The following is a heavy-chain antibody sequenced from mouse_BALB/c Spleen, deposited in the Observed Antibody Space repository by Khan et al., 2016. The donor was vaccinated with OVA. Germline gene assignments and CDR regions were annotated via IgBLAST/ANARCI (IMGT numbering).Heavy chain of an antibody. CDR2: IYPGTDNT. CDR1: GYIFTSYW. V-gene: IGHV1S132*01. D-gene: IGHD6-2*01. CDR3: AREESLYHFYH. Sequence: QVQLQQSGAELVRPGASVKLSCKTSGYIFTSYWIHWVKQRSGQGLEWIARIYPGTDNTYYNEKFKDKATLTADKSSSTAYMQLSGLKSEDADVYCCAREESLYHFYHGGQGTTLTVSS. J-gene: IGHJ2*01.